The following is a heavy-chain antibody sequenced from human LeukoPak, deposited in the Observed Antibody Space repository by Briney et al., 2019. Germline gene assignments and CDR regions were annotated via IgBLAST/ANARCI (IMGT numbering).Heavy chain of an antibody. CDR2: IRSKAYGGTT. V-gene: IGHV3-49*04. J-gene: IGHJ6*02. D-gene: IGHD5-18*01. Sequence: GRSLRLSCTASGFTFGDHAMSWVRQAPGKGVEWVGFIRSKAYGGTTEYAASVKGRFTISRDDSKSTAYLQMNSLKTEDTAVYYYTRGPIQQWLYYGMDVWGQGTTVTVSS. CDR1: GFTFGDHA. CDR3: TRGPIQQWLYYGMDV.